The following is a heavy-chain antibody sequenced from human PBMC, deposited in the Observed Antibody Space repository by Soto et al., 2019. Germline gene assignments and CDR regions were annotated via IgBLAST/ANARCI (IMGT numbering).Heavy chain of an antibody. J-gene: IGHJ4*02. CDR2: IYPGDSET. CDR1: GYNFTTFW. V-gene: IGHV5-51*01. CDR3: ARLGFPGAIYFDS. Sequence: GESLKISCNGSGYNFTTFWIGWVRQMPGKGLEWMGIIYPGDSETKYSPDFEGQVTISADRSTNTAYLQWRSLRASDTAMYYCARLGFPGAIYFDSWGLATLVTVS.